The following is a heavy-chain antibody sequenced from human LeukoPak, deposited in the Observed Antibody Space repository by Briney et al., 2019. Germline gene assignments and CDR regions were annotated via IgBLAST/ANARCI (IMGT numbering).Heavy chain of an antibody. CDR1: GFTVSSNY. V-gene: IGHV3-53*01. Sequence: GGSLRLSCAASGFTVSSNYMSWVRQAPGKGLEWVSIIYSGGTIYYADSVKGRFTISRGSSKNTLYLQMNSLTAEDTAVYYCARTGGSGSYFNWAYFDYWGQGTLVTVSS. CDR3: ARTGGSGSYFNWAYFDY. D-gene: IGHD3-10*01. J-gene: IGHJ4*02. CDR2: IYSGGTI.